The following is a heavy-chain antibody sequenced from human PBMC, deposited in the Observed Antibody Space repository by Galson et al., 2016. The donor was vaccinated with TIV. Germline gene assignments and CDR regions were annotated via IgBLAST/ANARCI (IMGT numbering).Heavy chain of an antibody. D-gene: IGHD3-3*01. CDR1: GDSVSSPSAA. CDR2: TYYRSTWYN. Sequence: CAISGDSVSSPSAAWNWIRPSPSRGLEWLGRTYYRSTWYNDYAASLKRRITINPDTSKNQFSLQLTSVTPEDAAVYYCARGAPSVFGVIMTLDYWGQGTLVTVSS. J-gene: IGHJ4*02. CDR3: ARGAPSVFGVIMTLDY. V-gene: IGHV6-1*01.